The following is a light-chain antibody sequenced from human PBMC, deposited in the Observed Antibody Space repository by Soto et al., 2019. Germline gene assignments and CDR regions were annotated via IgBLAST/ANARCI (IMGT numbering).Light chain of an antibody. V-gene: IGKV1-5*03. CDR3: QQYNSYPWT. J-gene: IGKJ1*01. Sequence: IKMTQSPSTRSASVGDRVTITCRASQGISSGLAWYQQKPGKAPKLLIYKASILESGVPSRFSGSGSGTEFTLTISSLQPDDFATYYCQQYNSYPWTFGQGTKVEIK. CDR1: QGISSG. CDR2: KAS.